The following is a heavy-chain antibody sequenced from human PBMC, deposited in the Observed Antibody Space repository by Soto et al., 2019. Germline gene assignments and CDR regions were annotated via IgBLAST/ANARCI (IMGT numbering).Heavy chain of an antibody. V-gene: IGHV3-53*02. J-gene: IGHJ4*02. CDR1: GFSVSDNY. Sequence: DVQLVETGGGLIQPGGSLRLACTASGFSVSDNYMSWVRQAPAKGLEWVSILHSGGGTFYADSVRDRFTVSRVNSQNTLYLQMNTLRAEDTAVYYCARGASDYGDRVDYWGQGTLVTVSS. CDR3: ARGASDYGDRVDY. D-gene: IGHD4-17*01. CDR2: LHSGGGT.